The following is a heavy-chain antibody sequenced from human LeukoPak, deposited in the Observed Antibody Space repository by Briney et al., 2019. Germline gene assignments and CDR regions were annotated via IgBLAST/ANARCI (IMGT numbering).Heavy chain of an antibody. V-gene: IGHV1-24*01. CDR2: FDPEDGET. Sequence: ASVKVSCKASGYTFTSYGISWVRQAPGQGLEWMGGFDPEDGETIYAQKFQGRVTMTEDTSTDTAYMELSSLRSEDTAVYYCATVRVLRYFDWLSITNWFDPWGQGTLVTVSS. CDR3: ATVRVLRYFDWLSITNWFDP. CDR1: GYTFTSYG. J-gene: IGHJ5*02. D-gene: IGHD3-9*01.